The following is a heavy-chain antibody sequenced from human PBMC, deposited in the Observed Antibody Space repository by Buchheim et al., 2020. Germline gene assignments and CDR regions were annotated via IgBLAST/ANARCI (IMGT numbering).Heavy chain of an antibody. Sequence: QVQLQESGPGLVKPSQTLSLTCSVSGGSISSGGYYWSWIRQHPGKGLEWIGYIYYSGSTYYNPSLTSRVTISVDTSKNQFSLKLSSVTAADTAVYYCAREQGIQLYLRGGAFDIWGQGT. CDR1: GGSISSGGYY. V-gene: IGHV4-31*03. J-gene: IGHJ3*02. D-gene: IGHD5-18*01. CDR2: IYYSGST. CDR3: AREQGIQLYLRGGAFDI.